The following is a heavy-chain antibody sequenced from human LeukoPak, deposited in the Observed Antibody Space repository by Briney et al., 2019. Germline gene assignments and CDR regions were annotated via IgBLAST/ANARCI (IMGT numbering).Heavy chain of an antibody. Sequence: PSETLSLTCAVYGGSFSGYYWSWIRQPPGKGLEWIGEINHSGSTNYNPSLKSRVTISVDTSKNQFSLKLNSVTAAETAVYYCASRGTRARWGQGTLVTVSS. CDR1: GGSFSGYY. D-gene: IGHD3-10*01. CDR3: ASRGTRAR. J-gene: IGHJ4*02. CDR2: INHSGST. V-gene: IGHV4-34*01.